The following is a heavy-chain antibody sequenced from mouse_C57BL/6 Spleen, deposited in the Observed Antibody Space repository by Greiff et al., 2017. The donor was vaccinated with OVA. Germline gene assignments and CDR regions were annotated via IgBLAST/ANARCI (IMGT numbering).Heavy chain of an antibody. J-gene: IGHJ2*01. V-gene: IGHV1-69*01. Sequence: VQLQQPGAELVMPGASVKLSCKASGYTFTSYWMHWVKQRPGQGLEWIGEIDPSDSYTNYNQKFKGKSTLTVDKSSSTAYMQLSSLTSEDSAVYYCARDYGSSLYYFDDWGQGTTLTVSS. CDR3: ARDYGSSLYYFDD. CDR1: GYTFTSYW. D-gene: IGHD1-1*01. CDR2: IDPSDSYT.